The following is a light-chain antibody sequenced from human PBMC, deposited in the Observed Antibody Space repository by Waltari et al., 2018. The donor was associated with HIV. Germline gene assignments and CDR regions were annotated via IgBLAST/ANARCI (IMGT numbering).Light chain of an antibody. V-gene: IGLV3-25*03. Sequence: SYELTQTPSVSVSPGQTARITCSGDGFSKQYTYGYQQRPGQAPVLGIYKDSERPSGIPERYSGSSSGTTVTLTISGVQAEDEADYYCQSADASDTFLWVFGGGTKVTVL. CDR1: GFSKQY. J-gene: IGLJ3*02. CDR2: KDS. CDR3: QSADASDTFLWV.